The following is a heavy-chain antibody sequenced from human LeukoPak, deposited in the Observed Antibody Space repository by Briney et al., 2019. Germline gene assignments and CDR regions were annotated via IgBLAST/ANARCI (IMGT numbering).Heavy chain of an antibody. CDR1: EFTFEDYD. CDR2: INWNGDST. V-gene: IGHV3-20*04. D-gene: IGHD3-10*01. J-gene: IGHJ4*02. CDR3: AKDGTRGIRFGKIAHYFDY. Sequence: GGSLRLSCAASEFTFEDYDMSWVRQAPGKGLEWVSGINWNGDSTGYADSVKGRFTISRDSSKNTLYLQMNSLRVEDTAVYYCAKDGTRGIRFGKIAHYFDYWGQGSLVTVSS.